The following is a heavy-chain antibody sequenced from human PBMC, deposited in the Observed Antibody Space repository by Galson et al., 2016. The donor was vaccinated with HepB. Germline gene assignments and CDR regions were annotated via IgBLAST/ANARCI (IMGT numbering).Heavy chain of an antibody. D-gene: IGHD5-12*01. V-gene: IGHV3-13*01. Sequence: SLRLSCAASGFVFNNYDFHWVRQSSGGSLDWVSSIGRRGDTHYADSVMGRFTVSRANARTTLYLQMNSLRAEDTGFYYCARDPSGRGLDSWGQGALVTVSS. J-gene: IGHJ4*02. CDR2: IGRRGDT. CDR3: ARDPSGRGLDS. CDR1: GFVFNNYD.